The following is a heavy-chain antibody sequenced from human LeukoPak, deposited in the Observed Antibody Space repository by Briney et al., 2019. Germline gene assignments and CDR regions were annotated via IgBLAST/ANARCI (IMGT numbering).Heavy chain of an antibody. Sequence: PSETLSLTCTVSGYSISSGYYWGWIRQPPGKGLEWIGSIYHSGSTYYNPSLKNRVTISVGTSKNQFSLKLSSVTAADTAVYYCARTRRDGSGGFDYWGQGTLVTVSS. CDR1: GYSISSGYY. CDR2: IYHSGST. CDR3: ARTRRDGSGGFDY. J-gene: IGHJ4*02. V-gene: IGHV4-38-2*02. D-gene: IGHD2-15*01.